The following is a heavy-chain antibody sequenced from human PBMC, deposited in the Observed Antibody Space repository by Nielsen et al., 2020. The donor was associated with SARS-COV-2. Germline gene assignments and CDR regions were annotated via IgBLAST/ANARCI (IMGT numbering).Heavy chain of an antibody. CDR3: ARGLDCSSTSCYSFFWFDP. CDR1: GGSISSGGYY. V-gene: IGHV4-30-4*08. Sequence: LRLSCTVSGGSISSGGYYWSWIRQHPGKGLEWIGYIYYSGSTYYNPSLKSRVTISVDTSKNQFSLKLSSVTAADTAVYYCARGLDCSSTSCYSFFWFDPWGQGTLVTVSS. D-gene: IGHD2-2*01. J-gene: IGHJ5*02. CDR2: IYYSGST.